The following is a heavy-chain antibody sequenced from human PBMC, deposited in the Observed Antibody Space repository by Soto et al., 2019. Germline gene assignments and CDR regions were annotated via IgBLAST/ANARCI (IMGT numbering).Heavy chain of an antibody. CDR2: IYYSGAT. CDR1: GDSVSNDNYY. D-gene: IGHD3-16*01. CDR3: ARSQRGRTAFTFDY. J-gene: IGHJ4*02. V-gene: IGHV4-61*01. Sequence: PSETLSLTCAVSGDSVSNDNYYWSWIRQPPGKGLEWFGYIYYSGATNYNSYLKSRLSLSVDMSKNQFSLKLASVTAADTAVYFCARSQRGRTAFTFDYWGQGALVTVSS.